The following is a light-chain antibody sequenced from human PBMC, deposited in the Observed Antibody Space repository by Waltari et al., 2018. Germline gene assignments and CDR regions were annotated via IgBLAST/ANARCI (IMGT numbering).Light chain of an antibody. Sequence: DIQMIQSPSCLSASVGDIVTITCRASQSTSSYSNWYQQKPGKAPQLLIYYASSLQSGVPSRFSGSGSGTDFTLTISRLQPEDFATYYCQESSRLPYTFGQGTKVDI. CDR2: YAS. V-gene: IGKV1-39*01. J-gene: IGKJ2*01. CDR3: QESSRLPYT. CDR1: QSTSSY.